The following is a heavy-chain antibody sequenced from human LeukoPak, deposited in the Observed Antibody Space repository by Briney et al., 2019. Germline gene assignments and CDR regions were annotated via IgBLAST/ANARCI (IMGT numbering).Heavy chain of an antibody. J-gene: IGHJ6*03. Sequence: GGSLRLSCTASGFTFGDYAMSWFRQAPGKGLEWVGFIRSKAYGGTTEYAASVKGRFTISRDDSKSIAYLQMNSLKTEDTAVYYCTRPHRVPGLWFGENYYYMDVWGKGTTVTVSS. CDR3: TRPHRVPGLWFGENYYYMDV. CDR1: GFTFGDYA. CDR2: IRSKAYGGTT. D-gene: IGHD3-10*01. V-gene: IGHV3-49*03.